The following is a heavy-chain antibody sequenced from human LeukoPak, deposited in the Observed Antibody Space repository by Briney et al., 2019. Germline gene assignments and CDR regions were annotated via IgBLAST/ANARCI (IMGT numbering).Heavy chain of an antibody. V-gene: IGHV3-23*01. CDR2: ISGRGDNT. Sequence: GGSLRVSCAASGFTFSSYAMNWVRQAPGKGLEWVSTISGRGDNTYYGDSVKGRFTISRDNSKNMLYLQMNSPRAEDTALYYCATDPNYLGYWGQGTLVTVSS. D-gene: IGHD3-10*01. CDR3: ATDPNYLGY. CDR1: GFTFSSYA. J-gene: IGHJ4*02.